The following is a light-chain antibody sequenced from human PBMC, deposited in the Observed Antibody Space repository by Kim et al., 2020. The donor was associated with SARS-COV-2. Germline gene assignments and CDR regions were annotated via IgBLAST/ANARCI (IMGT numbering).Light chain of an antibody. V-gene: IGLV3-21*04. CDR1: RIGSKS. J-gene: IGLJ2*01. CDR2: YDS. CDR3: QVWDSSSDHRVV. Sequence: PGKTARITRGGDRIGSKSVHWYQQKPRQAPVLVIYYDSDRPSGIPERFSGSNSGNTATLTISRVEAGDEADYYCQVWDSSSDHRVVFGGGTQLTVL.